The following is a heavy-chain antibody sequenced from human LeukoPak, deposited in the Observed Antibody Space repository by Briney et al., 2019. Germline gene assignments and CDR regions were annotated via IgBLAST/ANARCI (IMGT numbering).Heavy chain of an antibody. CDR2: IYPGDSDT. D-gene: IGHD3-22*01. Sequence: GASPKISCQGSGYSFTSYWIGWVRQLPGKGLDWMGIIYPGDSDTRYSPSFQGQVTISADKSISTAYLQWSSLKASDTAMYYCARRLIDYDSSGYYFDYWGQGTLVTVSS. CDR3: ARRLIDYDSSGYYFDY. J-gene: IGHJ4*02. CDR1: GYSFTSYW. V-gene: IGHV5-51*01.